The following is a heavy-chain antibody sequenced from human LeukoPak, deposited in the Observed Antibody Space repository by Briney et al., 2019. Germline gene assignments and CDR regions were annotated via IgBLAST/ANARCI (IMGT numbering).Heavy chain of an antibody. CDR1: GYTFTGYY. Sequence: GASVKVSCKASGYTFTGYYMHWVRQAPGQGLEWMGWINPNSGGTNYAQKFQGSVTMTRDTSISTVYMGLSRLRSDDTAVYYCARDYRWNGESKNFGFLYDDIWGQGTMVTVSS. CDR2: INPNSGGT. D-gene: IGHD1-1*01. J-gene: IGHJ3*02. CDR3: ARDYRWNGESKNFGFLYDDI. V-gene: IGHV1-2*02.